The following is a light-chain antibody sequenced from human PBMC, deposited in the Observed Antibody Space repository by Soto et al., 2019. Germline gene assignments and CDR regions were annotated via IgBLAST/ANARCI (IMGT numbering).Light chain of an antibody. CDR3: LQDYNYPRS. J-gene: IGKJ4*01. CDR1: QDIRND. CDR2: SAS. Sequence: AIQITQSPSSLSASVGDRVTITCRASQDIRNDLGWHQQKPGKAPKVLIYSASSLQSGVPSRFSGSGSGTDFTLTISSPQPEDFATYYCLQDYNYPRSFGGGTKVDIK. V-gene: IGKV1-6*01.